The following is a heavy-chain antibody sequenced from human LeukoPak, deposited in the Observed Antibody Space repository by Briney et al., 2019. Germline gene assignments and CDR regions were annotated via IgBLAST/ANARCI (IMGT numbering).Heavy chain of an antibody. D-gene: IGHD5-18*01. Sequence: GASVKVSCKASGGTFSSYAISWVRQAPGQGLERMGGIIPIFGTANYAQKFQGRVTITADESTSTAYMELSSLRSEDTAVYYCAREGGYSYGSNNWFDPWGQGTLVTVSS. CDR2: IIPIFGTA. CDR1: GGTFSSYA. J-gene: IGHJ5*02. CDR3: AREGGYSYGSNNWFDP. V-gene: IGHV1-69*13.